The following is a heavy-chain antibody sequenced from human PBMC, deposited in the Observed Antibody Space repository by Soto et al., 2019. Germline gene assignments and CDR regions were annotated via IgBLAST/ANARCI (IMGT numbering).Heavy chain of an antibody. CDR1: GYTLTELS. CDR2: FDPEDGET. Sequence: ASVKGSCKVSGYTLTELSMHWVRQAPGKGLEWMGGFDPEDGETIYAQKFQGRVTMTEDTSTDTAYMELSSLRSEDTAVYYCATYRFGQWLVYFDYWGQGTLVTVSS. V-gene: IGHV1-24*01. J-gene: IGHJ4*02. D-gene: IGHD6-19*01. CDR3: ATYRFGQWLVYFDY.